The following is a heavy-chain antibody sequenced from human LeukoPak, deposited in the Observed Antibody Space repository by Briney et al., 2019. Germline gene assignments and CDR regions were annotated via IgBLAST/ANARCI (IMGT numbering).Heavy chain of an antibody. V-gene: IGHV1-46*01. CDR2: INPSGGST. D-gene: IGHD4-17*01. CDR1: GYTFTSYY. CDR3: ARSEGDYGDYLVPRQKYNWLDP. J-gene: IGHJ5*02. Sequence: ASVKVSCKASGYTFTSYYMHWVRQAPGQGLEWMGIINPSGGSTSYAQKFQGRVTMTRDTSTSTVYMELSSLRSEDTAVYYCARSEGDYGDYLVPRQKYNWLDPWGQGTLVTVSS.